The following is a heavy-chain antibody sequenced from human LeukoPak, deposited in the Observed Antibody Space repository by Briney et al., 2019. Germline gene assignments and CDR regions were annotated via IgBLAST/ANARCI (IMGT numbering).Heavy chain of an antibody. Sequence: SQTLSLTCAVSGGSISSGGYSWSWIRQPPGKGLEWIGCICTSGSTNYNPSLKSRVTISVDTSKNQFSLNLSSVTAADTAVYYCAKTGRPNDSGWFRWFDPWGQGALVTVSS. CDR2: ICTSGST. V-gene: IGHV4-61*02. CDR3: AKTGRPNDSGWFRWFDP. D-gene: IGHD6-19*01. CDR1: GGSISSGGYS. J-gene: IGHJ5*02.